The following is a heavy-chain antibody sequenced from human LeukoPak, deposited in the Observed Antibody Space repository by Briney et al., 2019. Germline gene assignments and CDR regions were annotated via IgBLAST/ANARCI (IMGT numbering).Heavy chain of an antibody. D-gene: IGHD1-1*01. CDR2: IKYDGTYA. V-gene: IGHV3-74*01. CDR3: VRDNDRYSFDV. Sequence: GGSLRLSCAASGFTFSRNWMHWVRQGSGKGLVWVSRIKYDGTYANYADSVKGRFTISRDNARNTLYLRMNSLRAEDTAVYFCVRDNDRYSFDVWGQGTKVTVSS. J-gene: IGHJ3*01. CDR1: GFTFSRNW.